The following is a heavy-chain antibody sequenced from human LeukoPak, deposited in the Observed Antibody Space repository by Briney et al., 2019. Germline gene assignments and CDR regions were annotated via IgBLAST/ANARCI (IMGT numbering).Heavy chain of an antibody. Sequence: ASVKVSCKASAYTLTGYYMHWVRQAPGQGLEWMGWINPNSGGTNYAQKFQGRVTMTRDTSIGTAYLELNRLRSDDTVVYYCATYDQWLPHGFDPWGQGTLVTVSS. CDR1: AYTLTGYY. D-gene: IGHD6-19*01. CDR3: ATYDQWLPHGFDP. J-gene: IGHJ5*02. CDR2: INPNSGGT. V-gene: IGHV1-2*02.